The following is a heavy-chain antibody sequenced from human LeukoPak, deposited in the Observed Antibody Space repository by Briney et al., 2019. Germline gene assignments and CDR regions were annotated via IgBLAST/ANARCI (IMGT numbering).Heavy chain of an antibody. V-gene: IGHV3-21*01. CDR1: GFTFSSYS. CDR2: ISSSSSYI. D-gene: IGHD3-3*01. CDR3: ARVRELRFLEWLAGLGYYYYMDV. J-gene: IGHJ6*03. Sequence: PGGSLRLSCAASGFTFSSYSMNWVRQAPGKGLEWVSSISSSSSYIYYADSVKGRFTISRDNAKNSLYLQMNSLRAEDTAVYYCARVRELRFLEWLAGLGYYYYMDVWGKGTTVTVSS.